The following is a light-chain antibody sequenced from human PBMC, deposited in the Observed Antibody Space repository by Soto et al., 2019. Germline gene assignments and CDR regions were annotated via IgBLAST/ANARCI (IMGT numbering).Light chain of an antibody. CDR3: QQWGNSPRVT. CDR1: ASFSISY. CDR2: GAS. Sequence: MVLTQSQGPLSLPPGEGPTLSGRASASFSISYLAWNQQRSGQAPRLLIYGASTRATGIPDRFSGSGSGTDFTLTISRLEPEDSAVYFCQQWGNSPRVTFGGGTKVEIK. V-gene: IGKV3-20*01. J-gene: IGKJ4*01.